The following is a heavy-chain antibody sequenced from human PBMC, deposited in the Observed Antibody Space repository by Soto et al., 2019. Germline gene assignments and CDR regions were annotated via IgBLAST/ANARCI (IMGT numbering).Heavy chain of an antibody. CDR2: IYPGESDT. V-gene: IGHV5-51*01. J-gene: IGHJ6*02. CDR1: GYIFTSYW. Sequence: GESLKISCKGSGYIFTSYWIGWVRQMPGKGLEWMGIIYPGESDTRYSPSFQGQVTISADKSISTAYLQWSSLKASDTAIYYCARLYYYYDSSGHGMDVWGQGTTVTVS. CDR3: ARLYYYYDSSGHGMDV. D-gene: IGHD3-22*01.